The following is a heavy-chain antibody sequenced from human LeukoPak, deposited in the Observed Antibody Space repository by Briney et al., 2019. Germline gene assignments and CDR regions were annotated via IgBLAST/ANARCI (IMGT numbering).Heavy chain of an antibody. CDR3: ARGAYYYED. V-gene: IGHV3-48*01. CDR2: ISSSSSTI. J-gene: IGHJ4*02. D-gene: IGHD3-22*01. Sequence: GKSLRLSCAASGFTFSSHSMNWVRQAPGKGLEWVSYISSSSSTIYYADSVKGRFTISRDNAKNSLYLQMNSLRAEDTAVYYCARGAYYYEDWGQGTLVTVSS. CDR1: GFTFSSHS.